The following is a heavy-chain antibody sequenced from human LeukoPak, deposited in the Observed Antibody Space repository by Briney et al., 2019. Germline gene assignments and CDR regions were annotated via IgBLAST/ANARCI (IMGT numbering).Heavy chain of an antibody. CDR2: INHSGST. J-gene: IGHJ4*02. CDR3: ARGVPGYDYVWGSYRSPHYFDY. D-gene: IGHD3-16*02. Sequence: SETLSLTCAVYGGSFSGYYWSWIRQPPGKGLEWIGEINHSGSTNYNPSLKSRVTISVDTSKNQFSLKLSSVTAADTAVYYCARGVPGYDYVWGSYRSPHYFDYWGQGTLVTVSS. CDR1: GGSFSGYY. V-gene: IGHV4-34*01.